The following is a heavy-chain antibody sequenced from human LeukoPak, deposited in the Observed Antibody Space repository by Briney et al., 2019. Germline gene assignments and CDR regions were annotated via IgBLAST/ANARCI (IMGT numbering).Heavy chain of an antibody. CDR1: GFPFNTYV. CDR2: INGGGSNT. J-gene: IGHJ4*02. D-gene: IGHD2-15*01. V-gene: IGHV3-23*01. Sequence: AGGSLRLSCAASGFPFNTYVMSWVRQAPGKGLEWVSAINGGGSNTYYADSVKGRFTISRDNSKNMVYLQMNNLRADDTAVYCCAKSVVVITFRFDDWGQGALVTVSS. CDR3: AKSVVVITFRFDD.